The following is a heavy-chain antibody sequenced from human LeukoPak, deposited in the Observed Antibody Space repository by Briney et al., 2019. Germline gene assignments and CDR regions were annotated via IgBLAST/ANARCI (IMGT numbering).Heavy chain of an antibody. V-gene: IGHV3-33*06. CDR2: IWYDGSNK. CDR1: GFTFSSYG. CDR3: AKDRKSIAARGHFDY. D-gene: IGHD6-6*01. J-gene: IGHJ4*02. Sequence: HPGGSLRLSCAASGFTFSSYGMHWVRQAPGKGLEWVAVIWYDGSNKYYADSVKGRFTISRDNSKNTLYLQMNSLRAEDTAVYYCAKDRKSIAARGHFDYWGQGTLVTVSS.